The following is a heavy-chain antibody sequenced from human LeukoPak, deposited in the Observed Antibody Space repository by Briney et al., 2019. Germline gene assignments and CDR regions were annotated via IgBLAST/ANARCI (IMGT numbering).Heavy chain of an antibody. D-gene: IGHD3-16*02. CDR3: ARYIWGSYPTFEDY. CDR1: GGSFSGNY. Sequence: PSETLSLTCAVYGGSFSGNYWTWIRQPPGKGLEWIGEINHSGSTNYNPSLKSRLTISVDTSKNQFSLKLSTVTAADTAVYYCARYIWGSYPTFEDYWGQGSLVTVSS. J-gene: IGHJ4*02. V-gene: IGHV4-34*01. CDR2: INHSGST.